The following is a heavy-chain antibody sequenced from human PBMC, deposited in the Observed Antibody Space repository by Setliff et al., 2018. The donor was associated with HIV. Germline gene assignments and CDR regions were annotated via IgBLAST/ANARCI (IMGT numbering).Heavy chain of an antibody. J-gene: IGHJ4*02. CDR1: GGTFSTYV. CDR2: IIPIFGTA. CDR3: ARDFTMVRGVINPQYYFDY. V-gene: IGHV1-69*06. Sequence: SVKVSCKTSGGTFSTYVITWVRQAPGQGLEWMGGIIPIFGTANYAQKFQGRVTITADKSTSTAYMELSSLRSEDTAVYYCARDFTMVRGVINPQYYFDYWGQGTLVTVSS. D-gene: IGHD3-10*01.